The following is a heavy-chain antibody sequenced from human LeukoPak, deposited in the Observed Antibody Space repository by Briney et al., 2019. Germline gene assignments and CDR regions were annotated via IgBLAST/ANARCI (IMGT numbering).Heavy chain of an antibody. Sequence: GSLRLSCTTSGFSFNTYSMSWVRQAPGKGLEWVSAINDDTPYYTDSVKGRFTVSRDNSRDTLYLHLNSLRAEDTAIYYCAKEQRDWNYGVFDYWGQGTQVTVSS. J-gene: IGHJ4*02. V-gene: IGHV3-23*01. CDR1: GFSFNTYS. CDR2: INDDTP. CDR3: AKEQRDWNYGVFDY. D-gene: IGHD1-7*01.